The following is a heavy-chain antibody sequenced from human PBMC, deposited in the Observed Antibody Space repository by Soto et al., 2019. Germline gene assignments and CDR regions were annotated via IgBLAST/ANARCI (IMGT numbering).Heavy chain of an antibody. CDR1: GGSISSGGYS. V-gene: IGHV4-30-2*01. Sequence: SETLSLTCAVSGGSISSGGYSWSWIRQPPGKGLEWIGYIYHSGSTYYNPSLKSRVTISVDRSKNQFSLKLSSVTAADTAVYYCARGRRYPDYWGQGTLVTV. CDR3: ARGRRYPDY. J-gene: IGHJ4*02. CDR2: IYHSGST. D-gene: IGHD2-2*02.